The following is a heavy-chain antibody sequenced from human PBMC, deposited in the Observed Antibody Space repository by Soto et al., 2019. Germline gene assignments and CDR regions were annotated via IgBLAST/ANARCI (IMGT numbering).Heavy chain of an antibody. Sequence: QVQLVESGGGVVQPGRSLRLSCAASGFTFSSYSMHWVRQAPGKGLEWVAVISYDGTNKYYADSVKGRFTISRDNSKNTRYLQMNSLRAEDTAVYYCAREGGYSYGYAYDYWGQGNLVTVSS. CDR2: ISYDGTNK. J-gene: IGHJ4*02. V-gene: IGHV3-30-3*01. CDR1: GFTFSSYS. D-gene: IGHD5-18*01. CDR3: AREGGYSYGYAYDY.